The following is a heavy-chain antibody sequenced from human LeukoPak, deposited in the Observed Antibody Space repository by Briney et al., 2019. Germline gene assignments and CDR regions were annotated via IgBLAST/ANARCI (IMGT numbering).Heavy chain of an antibody. J-gene: IGHJ4*02. CDR1: GGSFSGYY. V-gene: IGHV4-34*01. CDR2: INHSGST. D-gene: IGHD1-26*01. Sequence: SETLSLTCAVYGGSFSGYYWSWIRQPPGKGLEWIGEINHSGSTNYNPSLKSRVTISVDTSKNQFSLKLSSVTAADTAVYYCARAPGPGSYLLGGPKYYFDYWGQGTLVTVS. CDR3: ARAPGPGSYLLGGPKYYFDY.